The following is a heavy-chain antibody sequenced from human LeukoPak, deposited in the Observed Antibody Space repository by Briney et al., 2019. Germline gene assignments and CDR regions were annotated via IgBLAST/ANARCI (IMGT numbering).Heavy chain of an antibody. CDR1: GGSISSSSYY. D-gene: IGHD3-3*01. Sequence: SETLSLTCTVSGGSISSSSYYWGWIRQPPGKGLEWIGSIYNSGSTYYNPSLKSRVTISVDTSKNQFSLKLSSVTAADTAVYYCARQLYYDFWSGHYYMDVWGKGTTVTVSS. CDR2: IYNSGST. J-gene: IGHJ6*03. V-gene: IGHV4-39*01. CDR3: ARQLYYDFWSGHYYMDV.